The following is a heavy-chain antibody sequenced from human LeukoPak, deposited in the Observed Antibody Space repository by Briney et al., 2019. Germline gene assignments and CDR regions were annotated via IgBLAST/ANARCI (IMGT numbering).Heavy chain of an antibody. J-gene: IGHJ4*02. CDR1: GFTFTNYW. CDR3: ARDGVSGYTTSWYDY. V-gene: IGHV3-7*01. CDR2: IKQDGSER. D-gene: IGHD6-13*01. Sequence: GGSLRLSCAASGFTFTNYWMSWVRQAPGRGLEGVANIKQDGSERYYVDSVKGRFTVSRDNAKNSLYLQMNSLRAEDTAVYSCARDGVSGYTTSWYDYWGQGTLATVSS.